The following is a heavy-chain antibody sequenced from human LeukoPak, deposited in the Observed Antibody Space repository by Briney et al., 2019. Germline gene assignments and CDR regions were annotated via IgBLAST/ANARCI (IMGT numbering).Heavy chain of an antibody. CDR3: ARDRTRGYCSGGSRYPGPNWFDP. J-gene: IGHJ5*02. D-gene: IGHD2-15*01. CDR2: IIPIFGTA. Sequence: GASVKVSCKASGGTFSSYAISWVRQAPGQGLEWMGGIIPIFGTANYAQKFQGRVTITADESTSTAYMELSSLRSEDTAVYYCARDRTRGYCSGGSRYPGPNWFDPWGQGTLVTVSS. CDR1: GGTFSSYA. V-gene: IGHV1-69*13.